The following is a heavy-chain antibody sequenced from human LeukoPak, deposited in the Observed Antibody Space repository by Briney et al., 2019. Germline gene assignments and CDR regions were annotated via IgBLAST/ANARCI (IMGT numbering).Heavy chain of an antibody. CDR3: ASGRSITMIVVVAPFDY. J-gene: IGHJ4*02. CDR1: GFTFSNHG. CDR2: ISPSGDIT. V-gene: IGHV3-23*01. Sequence: PGGSLRLSCAASGFTFSNHGMNWVRQAPGKGLEWVSGISPSGDITYYADSVKGRFTISRDNSKNTLYLQMNSLRAEDTAVYYCASGRSITMIVVVAPFDYWGQGTLVTVSS. D-gene: IGHD3-22*01.